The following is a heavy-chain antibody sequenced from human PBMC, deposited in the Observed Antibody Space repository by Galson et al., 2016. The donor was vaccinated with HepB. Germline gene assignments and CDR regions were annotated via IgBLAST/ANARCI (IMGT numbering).Heavy chain of an antibody. CDR2: IYSSGST. J-gene: IGHJ4*02. CDR3: ARAHWRELRESFDF. V-gene: IGHV4-31*03. CDR1: GGSISSGGYY. D-gene: IGHD1-7*01. Sequence: TLSLTCTVSGGSISSGGYYWSWIRQLPGKGLEWIGYIYSSGSTYYNPSLKSRLTLSVDTSQNQFSLKLTSATTADTAVYYCARAHWRELRESFDFWGQGTLVTVSS.